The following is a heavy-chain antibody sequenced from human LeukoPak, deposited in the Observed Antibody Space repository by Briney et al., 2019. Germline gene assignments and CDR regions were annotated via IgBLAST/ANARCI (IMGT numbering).Heavy chain of an antibody. CDR3: ARRAGTPQDFDY. CDR2: IYYSGST. CDR1: GGSISSSSYY. D-gene: IGHD1-1*01. J-gene: IGHJ4*02. Sequence: PSETLSLTCTVSGGSISSSSYYWGWIRQPPGTGLEWIGSIYYSGSTYYNPSLKSRVTISVDTSKNQFSLKLSSVTAADTAVYYCARRAGTPQDFDYWGQGTLVTVSS. V-gene: IGHV4-39*01.